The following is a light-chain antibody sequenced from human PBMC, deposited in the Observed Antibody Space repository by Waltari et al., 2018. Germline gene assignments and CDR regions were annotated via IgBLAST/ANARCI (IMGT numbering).Light chain of an antibody. J-gene: IGLJ2*01. V-gene: IGLV1-44*01. CDR1: HSKTGSTS. Sequence: QSVLTPPPSASGTAGERIAISCSGSHSKTGSTSVNWYQHPPGLPPKLLSYRHHQLPSGVPDRFSASTSGASASLAISGLLSEDEAIYYCSTWDDSLDIVLFCGGTKLTVL. CDR3: STWDDSLDIVL. CDR2: RHH.